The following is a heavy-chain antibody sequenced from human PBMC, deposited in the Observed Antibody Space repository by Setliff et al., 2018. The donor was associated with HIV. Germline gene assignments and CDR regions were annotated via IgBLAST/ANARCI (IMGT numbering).Heavy chain of an antibody. J-gene: IGHJ3*02. CDR1: GFTFSDYY. D-gene: IGHD3-10*01. Sequence: GGSLRLSCAASGFTFSDYYMSWIRQAPGKGLEWVGRVRSKANSYATAYAASVKGRFTISRDDSKNTAYLQMNSLKTEDTAVYYCTRFYYGVLDAFDIWGQGTIVTVSS. CDR2: VRSKANSYAT. V-gene: IGHV3-73*01. CDR3: TRFYYGVLDAFDI.